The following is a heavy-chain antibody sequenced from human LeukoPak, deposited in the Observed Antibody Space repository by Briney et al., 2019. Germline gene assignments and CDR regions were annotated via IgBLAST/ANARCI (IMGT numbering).Heavy chain of an antibody. CDR1: GFTFDDYA. D-gene: IGHD6-19*01. V-gene: IGHV3-9*01. CDR2: ISWNSGSI. J-gene: IGHJ4*02. Sequence: GGSLRLSCAASGFTFDDYAMHWVRRAPGKGLEWVSGISWNSGSIGYADSVKGRFTISRDNAKNSLYLQMNSLRAEDTALYYCARDWGSGWLFFDYWGQGTLVTVSS. CDR3: ARDWGSGWLFFDY.